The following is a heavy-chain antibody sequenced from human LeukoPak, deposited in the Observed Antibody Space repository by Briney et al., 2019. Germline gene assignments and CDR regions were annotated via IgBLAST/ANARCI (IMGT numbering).Heavy chain of an antibody. D-gene: IGHD2-2*01. Sequence: GGSLRLSCAASGFTFSSYGMHWVRQAPGKGLEWVAFIRYDGSNKYYADSVKGRFTISRDNSKNTLYLQMNSLRAEDTAVYYCAAGIVVVPAAGDAFDIWGQGTMVTVSS. CDR2: IRYDGSNK. CDR3: AAGIVVVPAAGDAFDI. CDR1: GFTFSSYG. V-gene: IGHV3-30*02. J-gene: IGHJ3*02.